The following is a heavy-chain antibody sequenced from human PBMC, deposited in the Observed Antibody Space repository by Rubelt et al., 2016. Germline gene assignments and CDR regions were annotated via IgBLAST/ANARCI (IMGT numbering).Heavy chain of an antibody. CDR3: ARDIAARTNWFDP. Sequence: GKGLEWIGEINHSGSTNYNPSLKSRVTISVDKSKNQFSLKLSSVTAADTAVYYCARDIAARTNWFDPWGQGTLVTVSS. J-gene: IGHJ5*02. D-gene: IGHD6-6*01. V-gene: IGHV4-4*02. CDR2: INHSGST.